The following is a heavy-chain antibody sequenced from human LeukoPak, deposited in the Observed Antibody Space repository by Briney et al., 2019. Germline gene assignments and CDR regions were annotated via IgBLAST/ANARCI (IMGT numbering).Heavy chain of an antibody. J-gene: IGHJ4*02. D-gene: IGHD5-12*01. V-gene: IGHV4-31*03. CDR3: ARGATTYFDY. CDR1: GGSISSSSYY. CDR2: IYYSGST. Sequence: PSETLSLTCTVSGGSISSSSYYWSWIRQHPGKGLEWIGYIYYSGSTYYNPSLKSRVTISVDTSKNQFSLKLSSVTAADTAVYYCARGATTYFDYWGQGTLVTVSS.